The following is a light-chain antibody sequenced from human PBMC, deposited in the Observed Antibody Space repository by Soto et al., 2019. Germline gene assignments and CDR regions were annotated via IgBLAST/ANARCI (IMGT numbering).Light chain of an antibody. CDR1: RRDIGGNNY. CDR2: DVT. CDR3: SSYTTSSTL. V-gene: IGLV2-14*03. Sequence: QSALTQPASVSGSPGQSITISCTGTRRDIGGNNYVSWYQQHPGKAPKLMIYDVTNRPSGVSNRFSGSKSGNTASLTISGLQAEDEADYYCSSYTTSSTLFGGGTKLTVL. J-gene: IGLJ2*01.